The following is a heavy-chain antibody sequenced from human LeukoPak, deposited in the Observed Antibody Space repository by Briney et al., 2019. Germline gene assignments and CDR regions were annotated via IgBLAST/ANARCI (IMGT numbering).Heavy chain of an antibody. CDR2: IKYDGFEK. V-gene: IGHV3-7*01. CDR1: GVTFSNYW. J-gene: IGHJ6*03. Sequence: GGSLRLSCAASGVTFSNYWMSWVRQAPGKGLEWVANIKYDGFEKYYVDSVEGRFTISRDNAKNSLYLQMNSLRAEDTAVYYCARDLLTVTGFYYYYYMDVWGKGTTVSISS. CDR3: ARDLLTVTGFYYYYYMDV. D-gene: IGHD4-17*01.